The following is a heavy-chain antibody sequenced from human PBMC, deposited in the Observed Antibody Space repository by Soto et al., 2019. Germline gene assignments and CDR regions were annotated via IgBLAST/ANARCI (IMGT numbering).Heavy chain of an antibody. CDR1: GYTFTSYG. CDR3: ARGWAAAGQPAWFDP. Sequence: ASVKVSCKASGYTFTSYGISWVRQAPGQGLEWMGWISAYNGNTNYAQKLQGRVTMTTDTSTSTAYMELRSLRSDDTAVYYCARGWAAAGQPAWFDPWGQGTLVTVSS. J-gene: IGHJ5*02. V-gene: IGHV1-18*01. D-gene: IGHD6-13*01. CDR2: ISAYNGNT.